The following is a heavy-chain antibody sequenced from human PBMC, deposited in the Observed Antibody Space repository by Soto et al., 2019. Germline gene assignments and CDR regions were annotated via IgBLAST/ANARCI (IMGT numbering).Heavy chain of an antibody. V-gene: IGHV1-58*01. CDR2: IVVGSGNT. J-gene: IGHJ5*02. D-gene: IGHD3-22*01. CDR1: GFTFTSSA. CDR3: ARDFRGSYYYDSSGSNWFDP. Sequence: SVKVSCKASGFTFTSSAVQWVRQARGQRLEWIGWIVVGSGNTNYAQKFQERVTITRDMSTSTAYMELSSLRSEDTAVYYCARDFRGSYYYDSSGSNWFDPWGQGTLVTV.